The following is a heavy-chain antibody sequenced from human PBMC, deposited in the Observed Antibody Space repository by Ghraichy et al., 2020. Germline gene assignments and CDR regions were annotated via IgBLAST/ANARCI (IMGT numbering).Heavy chain of an antibody. CDR1: GYSISSGYY. CDR2: IYHSGST. V-gene: IGHV4-38-2*02. D-gene: IGHD5-12*01. J-gene: IGHJ6*03. CDR3: ARDLGGYSGYDSQQRYYYMDV. Sequence: SQTLSLTCAVSGYSISSGYYWGWIRQPPGKGLEWIGSIYHSGSTYYNPSLKSRVTISVDTSKNQFSLKLSSVTAADTAVYYCARDLGGYSGYDSQQRYYYMDVWGKGTTVTVSS.